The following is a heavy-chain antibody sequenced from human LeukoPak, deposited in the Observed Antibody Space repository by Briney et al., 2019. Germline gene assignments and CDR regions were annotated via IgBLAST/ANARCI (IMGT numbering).Heavy chain of an antibody. CDR3: ARDRSWLRIGSAFDI. D-gene: IGHD5-12*01. V-gene: IGHV3-30*04. CDR2: ISYDGSNK. Sequence: GGSLRLSCAASGFTFSSYAMHWVRQAPGKGLEWVALISYDGSNKYYADSVKGRFTISRDNSKNTLYLQMNSLRAEDTAVYYCARDRSWLRIGSAFDIWGQGTMVTVSS. CDR1: GFTFSSYA. J-gene: IGHJ3*02.